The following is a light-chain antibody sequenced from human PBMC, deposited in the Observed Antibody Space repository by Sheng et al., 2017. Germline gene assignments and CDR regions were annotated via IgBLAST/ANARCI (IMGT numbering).Light chain of an antibody. Sequence: DIQMTQSPSSLSASVGDRVTITCRASQSISSNLLWYQQKPGKAPKLLIYAASNLQSGVQSTFSGSGSGTDFTLTISSLQPEDFATYYCQQNYSIPRTFAQGTKLEIK. J-gene: IGKJ2*02. CDR1: QSISSN. V-gene: IGKV1-39*01. CDR2: AAS. CDR3: QQNYSIPRT.